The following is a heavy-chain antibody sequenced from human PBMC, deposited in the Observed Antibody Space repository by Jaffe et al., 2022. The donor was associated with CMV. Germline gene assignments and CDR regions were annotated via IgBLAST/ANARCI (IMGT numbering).Heavy chain of an antibody. CDR3: VRDHMDIIGNAYHWYFDL. CDR2: ISQTASYT. D-gene: IGHD5-12*01. CDR1: EFDFSDHY. V-gene: IGHV3-11*06. Sequence: QGQLVESGGALVNPGGSLRLSCAASEFDFSDHYMNWVRQAPGKGLEWVSYISQTASYTNYTDSVKGRFTISRDNARKSLYLQMNSLRAEDSGVYYCVRDHMDIIGNAYHWYFDLWGRGTLVTVS. J-gene: IGHJ2*01.